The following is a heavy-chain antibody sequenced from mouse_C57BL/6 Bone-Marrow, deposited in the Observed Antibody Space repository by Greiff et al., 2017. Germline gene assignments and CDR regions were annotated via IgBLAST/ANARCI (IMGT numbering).Heavy chain of an antibody. CDR1: GYTFTSYW. J-gene: IGHJ2*01. Sequence: QVQLQQPGAELVKPGASVKVSCKASGYTFTSYWMHWVKQRPGQGLEWIGRIHPSDRDTNYNQKCKGKATLTVDKSSSTAYMQLSSLTSEDSAVYYCAIAYYSNAHYFDYWGQGTTLTVSS. CDR3: AIAYYSNAHYFDY. D-gene: IGHD2-5*01. V-gene: IGHV1-74*01. CDR2: IHPSDRDT.